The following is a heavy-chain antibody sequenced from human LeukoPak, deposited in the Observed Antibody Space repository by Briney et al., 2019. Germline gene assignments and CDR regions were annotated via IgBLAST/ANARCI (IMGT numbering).Heavy chain of an antibody. Sequence: PSETLSLTCAVYGGSFSGYYWGWVRQPPGKGLEWIGEINHSRSTNYNPSLESRVTISVDTSKNQFSLKLSSVTAADTAVYYCARHVGYGFWSGSYYMDVWGKGTTVTASS. D-gene: IGHD3-3*01. V-gene: IGHV4-34*01. CDR2: INHSRST. CDR1: GGSFSGYY. CDR3: ARHVGYGFWSGSYYMDV. J-gene: IGHJ6*03.